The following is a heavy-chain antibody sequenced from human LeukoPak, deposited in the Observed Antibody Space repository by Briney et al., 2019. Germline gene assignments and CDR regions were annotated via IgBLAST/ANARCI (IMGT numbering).Heavy chain of an antibody. D-gene: IGHD1-14*01. Sequence: SLRLSCAASGFTFDDYAMHGVREAPGKGLERVSGFIGNSGSIGYADSVKGRFTISRDNAKNSLYLQMNSLRAEDTALYYCAKDILPGATGGFDYWGQGTLVTVSS. V-gene: IGHV3-9*01. CDR3: AKDILPGATGGFDY. CDR1: GFTFDDYA. CDR2: FIGNSGSI. J-gene: IGHJ4*02.